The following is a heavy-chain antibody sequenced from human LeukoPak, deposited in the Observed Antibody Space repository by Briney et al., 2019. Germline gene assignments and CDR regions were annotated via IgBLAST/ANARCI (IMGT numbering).Heavy chain of an antibody. CDR2: IYSGGST. V-gene: IGHV3-66*01. CDR3: ARDLGANWFDP. D-gene: IGHD4-17*01. Sequence: GGSLRLPCAASGFIVSSNYMSWVRQAPEKGLEWVSVIYSGGSTYYADSVKGRFTISRDNSKNTLYLQMNSLRAEDTAVYYCARDLGANWFDPWGQGTLVTVSS. CDR1: GFIVSSNY. J-gene: IGHJ5*02.